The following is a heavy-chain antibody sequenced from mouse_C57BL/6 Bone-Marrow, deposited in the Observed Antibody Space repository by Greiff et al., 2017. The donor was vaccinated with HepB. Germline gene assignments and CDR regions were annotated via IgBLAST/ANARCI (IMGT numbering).Heavy chain of an antibody. D-gene: IGHD1-1*01. V-gene: IGHV1-19*01. J-gene: IGHJ2*01. CDR2: INPYNGGT. CDR3: AREEDYGSSFDY. Sequence: DVQLQESGPVLVKPGASVKMSCKASGYTFTDYYMNWVKQSHGKSLEWIGVINPYNGGTSYNQKFKGKATLTVDKSSSTAYMELNSLTSEDSAVYYGAREEDYGSSFDYWGQGTTLTVSS. CDR1: GYTFTDYY.